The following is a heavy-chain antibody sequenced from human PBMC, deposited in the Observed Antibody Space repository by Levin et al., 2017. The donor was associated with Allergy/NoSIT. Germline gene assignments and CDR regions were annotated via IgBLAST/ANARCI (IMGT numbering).Heavy chain of an antibody. J-gene: IGHJ4*02. CDR2: IFSNDEK. Sequence: SGPTLVKPTETLTLTCTVSGFSLSNARMGVSWIRQPPGKALEWLAHIFSNDEKSYSTSLKSRLTISKDTSKSQVVLTMTNMDPVDTATYYCARISHDYVWGSYLSHFDYWGQGTLVTVSS. CDR1: GFSLSNARMG. V-gene: IGHV2-26*01. CDR3: ARISHDYVWGSYLSHFDY. D-gene: IGHD3-16*02.